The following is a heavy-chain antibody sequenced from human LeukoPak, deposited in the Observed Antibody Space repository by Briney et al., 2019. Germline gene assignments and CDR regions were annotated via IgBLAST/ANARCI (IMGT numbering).Heavy chain of an antibody. CDR3: ARVKGAAADN. CDR1: GLLVRNYY. CDR2: IYSGGST. Sequence: TGGSLRLSSRLWGLLVRNYYVRWLRQAPGKGLEWVSVIYSGGSTFYSDSVKGRFTISRDNSKNTLYLQMNSLRAEDTAVYYCARVKGAAADNWGQGTLVTVSS. J-gene: IGHJ4*02. D-gene: IGHD6-13*01. V-gene: IGHV3-53*01.